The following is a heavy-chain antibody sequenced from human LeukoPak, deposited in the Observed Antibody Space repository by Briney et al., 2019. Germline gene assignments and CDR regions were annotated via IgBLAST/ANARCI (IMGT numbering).Heavy chain of an antibody. CDR2: ISGTTSGT. CDR1: GFTFSTCA. V-gene: IGHV3-23*01. J-gene: IGHJ6*02. CDR3: AKVRTYFYHGLDA. D-gene: IGHD1-14*01. Sequence: GGSLRLSCAASGFTFSTCAMSWVRQAPGKGLEWVSGISGTTSGTYYADSVKGRFTISRDNSKNTLFLQVNSLRAEDTAVYYCAKVRTYFYHGLDAWGQGTTVTVSS.